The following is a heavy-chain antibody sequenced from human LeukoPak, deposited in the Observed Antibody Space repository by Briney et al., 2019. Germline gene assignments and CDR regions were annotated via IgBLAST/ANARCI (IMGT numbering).Heavy chain of an antibody. V-gene: IGHV4-4*07. CDR1: GGSISSYY. Sequence: PSETLSLTCTVSGGSISSYYWSWIRQPAGKGLEWIGRIYTSGSTNYNPSLKSRVTMSVDTSNNQFSLKLSSVTAADTAVYYCARGGYYYDSSGYYYYYYYMDVWGKGTTVTVSS. J-gene: IGHJ6*03. D-gene: IGHD3-22*01. CDR3: ARGGYYYDSSGYYYYYYYMDV. CDR2: IYTSGST.